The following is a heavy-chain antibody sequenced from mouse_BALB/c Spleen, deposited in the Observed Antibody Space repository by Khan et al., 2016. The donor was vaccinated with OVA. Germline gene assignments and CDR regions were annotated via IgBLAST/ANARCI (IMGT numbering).Heavy chain of an antibody. Sequence: QVQLQQSGAELVKPGASVRLSCKAAGYTFTSYWMHWVKQRPGQGLEWIGEINPSNGRTNYNEKFKSKATLTVDKSSSTAYMQLSSLTSEDSAVXYCARLLYYRSDEGYYVMDYWGQGTSVTVSS. D-gene: IGHD2-14*01. CDR1: GYTFTSYW. V-gene: IGHV1S81*02. CDR2: INPSNGRT. J-gene: IGHJ4*01. CDR3: ARLLYYRSDEGYYVMDY.